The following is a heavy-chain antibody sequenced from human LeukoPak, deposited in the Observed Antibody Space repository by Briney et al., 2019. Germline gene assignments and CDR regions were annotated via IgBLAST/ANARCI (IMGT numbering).Heavy chain of an antibody. V-gene: IGHV3-21*01. CDR1: GVTFSGYS. J-gene: IGHJ3*02. Sequence: KTGGSLSLPCAASGVTFSGYSMNWVRQARGEGLEWVSAITATSLHIYYADSVKGRFTISRDNAKNSLYLQMNSLRVEDTALYYCARVRSVGGNPHAFNIWGQGTMVTVSS. CDR3: ARVRSVGGNPHAFNI. CDR2: ITATSLHI. D-gene: IGHD4-23*01.